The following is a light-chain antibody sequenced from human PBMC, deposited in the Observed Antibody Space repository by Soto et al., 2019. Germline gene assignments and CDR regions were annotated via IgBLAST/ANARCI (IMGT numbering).Light chain of an antibody. J-gene: IGKJ4*01. V-gene: IGKV1-39*01. CDR2: AAS. Sequence: DIQMTQSPSSLSASVGGRVTITCRASQSISNYFNWYQQKPGKAPKLLIYAASSLQSGVPSRFSGSGSGTDFTLTISSLQPEDFATYYCQHSYSAPLTFGGGTKVDIK. CDR3: QHSYSAPLT. CDR1: QSISNY.